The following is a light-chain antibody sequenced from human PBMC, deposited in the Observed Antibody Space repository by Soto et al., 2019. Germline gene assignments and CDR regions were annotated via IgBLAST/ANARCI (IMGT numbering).Light chain of an antibody. V-gene: IGLV2-8*01. CDR2: EVT. Sequence: QSALTQLPSASGSPGQSVTISCTGTSSDVGGYDYVSWYQQHPGKAPKLMIYEVTIRPSAVSDRFSGSKSGNTPSLTVSGLQAEDEADYYCSSYTGGNPSYVFGTGTKVTVL. J-gene: IGLJ1*01. CDR3: SSYTGGNPSYV. CDR1: SSDVGGYDY.